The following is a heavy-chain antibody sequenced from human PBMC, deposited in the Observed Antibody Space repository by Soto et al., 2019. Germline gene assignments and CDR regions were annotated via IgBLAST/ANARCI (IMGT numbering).Heavy chain of an antibody. CDR2: IIPIFGTA. CDR1: GGTFSSYA. J-gene: IGHJ3*02. CDR3: EDAGRDGYNYGFAFDI. V-gene: IGHV1-69*01. Sequence: QVQLVQSGAEVKKPGSSVKVSCKASGGTFSSYAISWVRQAPGQGLEWMGGIIPIFGTANYAQKFQGRVTITADESTSTGYMELSSLRSEDTAVYYCEDAGRDGYNYGFAFDIWGQGTMVTVSS. D-gene: IGHD5-12*01.